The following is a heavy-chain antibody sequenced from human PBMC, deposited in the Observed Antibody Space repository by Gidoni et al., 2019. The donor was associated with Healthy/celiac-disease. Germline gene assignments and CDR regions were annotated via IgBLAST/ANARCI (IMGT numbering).Heavy chain of an antibody. CDR3: AKDGIAAAQVGDY. CDR1: GFTFSSYA. D-gene: IGHD6-13*01. J-gene: IGHJ4*02. Sequence: EVQLLASGVGLVQPGGSLRLSFAASGFTFSSYAMSWVRQAPGKGLEWVSAIGGSGGSTYYADSVKGRFTISRDNSKNTLYLQMNSLRAEDTAVYYCAKDGIAAAQVGDYWGQGTLVTVSS. V-gene: IGHV3-23*01. CDR2: IGGSGGST.